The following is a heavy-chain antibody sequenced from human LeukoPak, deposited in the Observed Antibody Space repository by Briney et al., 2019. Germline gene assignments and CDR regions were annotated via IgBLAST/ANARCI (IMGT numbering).Heavy chain of an antibody. CDR3: ARGLLFGELPSYYFDY. V-gene: IGHV6-1*01. Sequence: SQTLSLTCAISGDSVSSNSAAWNWIRQSPSRGLEWLGRTYYRSKWYNDYAVSVKSRITINPDTSKNQFSLQLNSVTPEDTAVYYCARGLLFGELPSYYFDYWGQGTLVTVSS. CDR2: TYYRSKWYN. J-gene: IGHJ4*02. D-gene: IGHD3-10*02. CDR1: GDSVSSNSAA.